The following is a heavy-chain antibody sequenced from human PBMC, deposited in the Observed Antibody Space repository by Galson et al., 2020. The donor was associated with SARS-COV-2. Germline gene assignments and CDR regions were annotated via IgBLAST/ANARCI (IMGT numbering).Heavy chain of an antibody. CDR2: ISSSSSYK. D-gene: IGHD1-26*01. CDR1: GFAFTSYT. CDR3: VRGSDSNYYYYYMDV. J-gene: IGHJ6*03. V-gene: IGHV3-21*01. Sequence: GGSLRLSCAVSGFAFTSYTMNWVRLAPGKGLELVSSISSSSSYKFYADSVKGRFTVSRDNAKNSLSLQMNSLRAEDTAVYYCVRGSDSNYYYYYMDVWGKGATVTVSS.